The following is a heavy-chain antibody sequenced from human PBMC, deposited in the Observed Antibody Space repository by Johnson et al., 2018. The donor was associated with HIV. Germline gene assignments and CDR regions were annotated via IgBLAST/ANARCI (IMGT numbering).Heavy chain of an antibody. Sequence: MLLVESGGGLVQPGGSLRLSCAGSRFTFSSYAMSWVRQAPGKGLEWISYISGSGGTMYSADSVKGRFTISRNNANNSLHLQMNSLRPEDTAIYYCAKDAGTYHPFDAFDIWGQGTMVTVSS. CDR1: RFTFSSYA. J-gene: IGHJ3*02. D-gene: IGHD3-10*01. CDR3: AKDAGTYHPFDAFDI. CDR2: ISGSGGTM. V-gene: IGHV3-48*04.